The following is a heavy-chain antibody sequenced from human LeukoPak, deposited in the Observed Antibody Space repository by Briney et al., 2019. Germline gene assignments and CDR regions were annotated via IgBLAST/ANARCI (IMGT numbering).Heavy chain of an antibody. CDR1: GYTFTSYG. D-gene: IGHD3-9*01. Sequence: ASVKVSCKASGYTFTSYGINWVRQATGQGLEWMGWMNPNSGNTGYAQKFQGRVTITRNTSISTAYMELSSLRSEDTAVYYCARVSWYFEGYYYYYMDVWGKGTTVTVSS. CDR2: MNPNSGNT. CDR3: ARVSWYFEGYYYYYMDV. V-gene: IGHV1-8*03. J-gene: IGHJ6*03.